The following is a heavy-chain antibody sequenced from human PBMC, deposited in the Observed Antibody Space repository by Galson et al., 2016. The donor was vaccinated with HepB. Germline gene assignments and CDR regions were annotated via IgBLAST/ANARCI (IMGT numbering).Heavy chain of an antibody. D-gene: IGHD2-2*01. CDR3: AKDQLIVIVPAAGNWFDP. CDR2: IGGNGRGS. J-gene: IGHJ5*02. CDR1: GFTFNNYA. Sequence: SLRLSCAASGFTFNNYAMRWLRQAPGKGLEWVSGIGGNGRGSYYADSVKGRFTISRDNSKNTLFLQMNSLRAEDTAIYYCAKDQLIVIVPAAGNWFDPWGQGTLVTVSS. V-gene: IGHV3-23*01.